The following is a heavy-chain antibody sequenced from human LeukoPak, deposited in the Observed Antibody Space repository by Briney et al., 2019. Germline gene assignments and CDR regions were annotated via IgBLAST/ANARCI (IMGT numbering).Heavy chain of an antibody. Sequence: GGTLRLSCAASGFTFSSYGMSWVRQAPGKGLEWVSAISGSGGSTYYADSVKGRFTISRDNSKNTLYLQMNSLRAEDTAVYYCAKDRDIVPMVYAPDAFDIWGQGTMVTVSS. CDR2: ISGSGGST. D-gene: IGHD2-8*01. CDR3: AKDRDIVPMVYAPDAFDI. CDR1: GFTFSSYG. V-gene: IGHV3-23*01. J-gene: IGHJ3*02.